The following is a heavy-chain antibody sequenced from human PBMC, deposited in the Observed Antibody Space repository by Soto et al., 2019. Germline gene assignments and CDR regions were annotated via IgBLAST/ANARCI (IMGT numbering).Heavy chain of an antibody. Sequence: QVQLVQSGAEVRKPGASVKVSCKASGYTFTTYGISWVRQAPGQGLEWMGWISGYNGHTKYAQKFQGRVTMTTDTSXSTVYMDLRSLRADDTAVYYCAREGDMPYYYYGLDVWGQGTTVTVSS. J-gene: IGHJ6*02. CDR2: ISGYNGHT. CDR1: GYTFTTYG. D-gene: IGHD3-16*01. CDR3: AREGDMPYYYYGLDV. V-gene: IGHV1-18*01.